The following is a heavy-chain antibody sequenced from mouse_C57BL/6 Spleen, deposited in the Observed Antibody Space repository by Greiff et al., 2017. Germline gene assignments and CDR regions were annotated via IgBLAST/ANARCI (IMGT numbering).Heavy chain of an antibody. J-gene: IGHJ3*01. Sequence: VQLQQPGAQLVKPVASVKLSCKASGYTFTSYWMHWVKQRPGQGLEWIGMIHPNSGSSNYYGKFKSKATLTVDKAASTAYMQLSSLTSEDSAVYYCARSYYGSSGWCDYWGQGALEAVSA. CDR2: IHPNSGSS. V-gene: IGHV1-64*01. CDR3: ARSYYGSSGWCDY. D-gene: IGHD1-1*01. CDR1: GYTFTSYW.